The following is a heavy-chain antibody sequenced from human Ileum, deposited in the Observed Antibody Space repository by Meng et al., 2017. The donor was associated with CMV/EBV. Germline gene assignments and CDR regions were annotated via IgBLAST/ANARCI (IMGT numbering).Heavy chain of an antibody. CDR2: IHPTGTT. V-gene: IGHV4-4*07. CDR3: ARAAARGVPVDL. Sequence: QLQLQESGPRLLQPSETLPLPCTVTGGSLTSYYWTWIRQPAGKGLEWIGRIHPTGTTDDNPSLRSRVSMSLDKSKNQFSLKLTSVTAADTAVYYCARAAARGVPVDLWGQGTLVTVSS. CDR1: GGSLTSYY. D-gene: IGHD3-10*01. J-gene: IGHJ5*02.